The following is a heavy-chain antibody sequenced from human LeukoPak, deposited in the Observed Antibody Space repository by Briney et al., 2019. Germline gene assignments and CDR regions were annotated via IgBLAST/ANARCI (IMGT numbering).Heavy chain of an antibody. CDR3: ASDCSGGSCYSGY. CDR1: GFTFSSYA. Sequence: PGGSLRLSCAASGFTFSSYAMHWVRQAPGKGLEWVAVISYDGSNKYYADSVKGRFTISRDNSKNTLYLQMNSLRAEDTAVYYCASDCSGGSCYSGYWGQGTLVTVSS. J-gene: IGHJ4*02. D-gene: IGHD2-15*01. V-gene: IGHV3-30-3*01. CDR2: ISYDGSNK.